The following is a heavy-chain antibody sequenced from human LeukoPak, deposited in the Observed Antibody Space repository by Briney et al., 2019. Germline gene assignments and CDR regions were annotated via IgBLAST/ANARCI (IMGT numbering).Heavy chain of an antibody. CDR2: IYYSGST. J-gene: IGHJ4*02. Sequence: SETLSLTCTVSGGSISSYYWSWIRQPPGKGLEWIGYIYYSGSTNYNPSLKSRVTISVHTSKNQFSLKLSSVTAADTAVYYCARVSPHYDILTGHSTYFAYWGQGTLVTVSS. V-gene: IGHV4-59*01. CDR3: ARVSPHYDILTGHSTYFAY. D-gene: IGHD3-9*01. CDR1: GGSISSYY.